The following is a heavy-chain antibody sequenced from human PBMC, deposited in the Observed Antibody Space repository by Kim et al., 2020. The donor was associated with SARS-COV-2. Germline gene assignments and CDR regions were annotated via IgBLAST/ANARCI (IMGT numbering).Heavy chain of an antibody. V-gene: IGHV1-8*01. CDR3: ARVRVFGSGSYHSVELDY. Sequence: ASVKVSCKASGYTFTSYDINWVRQATGQGLEWMGWMNPNSGNTGYAQKFQGRVTMTRNTSISTAYMELSSLRSEDTAVYYCARVRVFGSGSYHSVELDYWGQGTLVTVSS. J-gene: IGHJ4*02. CDR1: GYTFTSYD. CDR2: MNPNSGNT. D-gene: IGHD3-10*01.